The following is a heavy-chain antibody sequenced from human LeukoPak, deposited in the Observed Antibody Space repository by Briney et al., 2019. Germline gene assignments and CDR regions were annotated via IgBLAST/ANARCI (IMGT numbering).Heavy chain of an antibody. D-gene: IGHD2-2*01. CDR1: GFTFSTYA. J-gene: IGHJ4*02. V-gene: IGHV3-64D*09. CDR2: ICSNGGTT. Sequence: GGSLRLSCSASGFTFSTYAMHWVRQAPGKGLEYVSVICSNGGTTYYADSVKGRFTISRDNSKNTLYLQMSSLRAEDTALYYCVRDGRGCSSTSSYGDYWGQGTLVTASS. CDR3: VRDGRGCSSTSSYGDY.